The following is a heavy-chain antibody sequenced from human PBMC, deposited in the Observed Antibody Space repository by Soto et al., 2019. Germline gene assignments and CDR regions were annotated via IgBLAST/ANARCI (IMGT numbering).Heavy chain of an antibody. CDR3: ARVGYSSSWPFAC. J-gene: IGHJ4*02. D-gene: IGHD6-13*01. Sequence: QVQLQESGPGLVKPSETLSLTCTVSGGSISSYYWSWIRQPPGTGLEWIGYIYYSGSTNYNPSLKSRVTISVDTSKNQFSLKLSSVTTADTAVYYCARVGYSSSWPFACWGQGTLVTVSS. CDR2: IYYSGST. V-gene: IGHV4-59*01. CDR1: GGSISSYY.